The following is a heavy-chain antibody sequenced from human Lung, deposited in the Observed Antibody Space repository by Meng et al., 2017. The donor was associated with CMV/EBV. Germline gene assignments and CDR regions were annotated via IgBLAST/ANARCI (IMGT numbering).Heavy chain of an antibody. J-gene: IGHJ4*02. V-gene: IGHV3-30*19. CDR1: GFTFRCFG. CDR3: AGHLLAVGAY. Sequence: RAASGFTFRCFGWTRGRQASGKGVEGVGVISIDGNNKDYVDTVKGRFNISRDKFKNTLVLQMNGLRPEDTAVYYCAGHLLAVGAYWGQGTLVTVSS. D-gene: IGHD1-26*01. CDR2: ISIDGNNK.